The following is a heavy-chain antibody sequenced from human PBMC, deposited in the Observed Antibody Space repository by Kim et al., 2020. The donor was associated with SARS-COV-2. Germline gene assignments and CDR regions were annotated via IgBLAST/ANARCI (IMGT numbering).Heavy chain of an antibody. CDR3: ARDQPPLWFGELGSQVPIYGMDV. J-gene: IGHJ6*02. Sequence: GGSLRLSCAASGFTFSSYAMHWVRQAPGKGLEWVAVISYDGSNKYYADSVKGRFTISRDNSKNTLYLQMNSLRAEDTAVYYCARDQPPLWFGELGSQVPIYGMDVWGQGTTVTVSS. D-gene: IGHD3-10*01. CDR2: ISYDGSNK. CDR1: GFTFSSYA. V-gene: IGHV3-30-3*01.